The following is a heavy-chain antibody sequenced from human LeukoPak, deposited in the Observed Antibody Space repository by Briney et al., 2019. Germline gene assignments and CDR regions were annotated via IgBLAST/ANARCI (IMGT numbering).Heavy chain of an antibody. CDR2: ISAYNGNT. J-gene: IGHJ6*02. D-gene: IGHD3-3*01. CDR1: GYTFTIYG. Sequence: ASVTVSCTASGYTFTIYGISWVRQAPGQGLEWMGWISAYNGNTNYAQKLQGRVTMTTDTSTSTAYMELRSLRSDDTAVYYCARGWSGFDPYYYYGMDVWGQGTTVTVSS. V-gene: IGHV1-18*01. CDR3: ARGWSGFDPYYYYGMDV.